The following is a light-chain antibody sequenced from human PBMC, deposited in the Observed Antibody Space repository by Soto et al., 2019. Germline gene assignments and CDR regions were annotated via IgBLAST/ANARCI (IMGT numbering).Light chain of an antibody. CDR2: GAS. J-gene: IGKJ2*02. CDR1: QSVSSN. V-gene: IGKV3-15*01. Sequence: EIVMTQSPATLSVSPGERATLSCRASQSVSSNLAWYQQKPGQAPRLLIYGASTRATGIPARFSGSGSGTEFTLTISSLQSEDFAVYYCQQYTNSPPGTFGQGTKLEIK. CDR3: QQYTNSPPGT.